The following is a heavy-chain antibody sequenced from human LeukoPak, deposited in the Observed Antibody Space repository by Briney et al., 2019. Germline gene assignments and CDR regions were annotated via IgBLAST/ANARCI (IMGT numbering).Heavy chain of an antibody. V-gene: IGHV1-2*02. CDR3: ARDPNYYGSGNGGTNWFDP. CDR1: GYTFTGYY. CDR2: INPNSGGT. J-gene: IGHJ5*02. Sequence: ASVKVSCKASGYTFTGYYMHWVRQAPGQGLEWMGWINPNSGGTNYAQKFQGRVTMTRDTSISTAYMELSRLRSDDTAVYYCARDPNYYGSGNGGTNWFDPWGKGTLVTVSS. D-gene: IGHD3-10*01.